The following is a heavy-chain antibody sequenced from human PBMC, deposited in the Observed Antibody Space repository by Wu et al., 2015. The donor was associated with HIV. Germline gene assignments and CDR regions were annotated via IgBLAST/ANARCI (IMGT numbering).Heavy chain of an antibody. D-gene: IGHD2-8*01. Sequence: QVQLLQSGAEVKKPGASVMVSCKASGYTFTDYYMYWVRQAPGQGLEWMGWINPNRGGTKYAQKFQGRVTMTRDTAVSTAYMELSSLKSEDTAVYYCARLQSLHGLYSNADYWGQGTLVTVSS. CDR2: INPNRGGT. CDR3: ARLQSLHGLYSNADY. J-gene: IGHJ4*02. V-gene: IGHV1-2*02. CDR1: GYTFTDYY.